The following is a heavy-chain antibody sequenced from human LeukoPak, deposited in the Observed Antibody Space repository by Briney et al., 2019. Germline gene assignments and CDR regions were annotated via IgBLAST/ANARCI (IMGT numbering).Heavy chain of an antibody. V-gene: IGHV3-74*01. Sequence: GGSLRLSCAASGFTFDDYAMHWVRQAPGKGLVWVSRINTDGSSTSYAESVKGRFTISRDNAKNTLYLQMNSLRAEDTAVYYCARIQGGHYYYYYYYMDVWGKGTTVTVSS. CDR3: ARIQGGHYYYYYYYMDV. CDR1: GFTFDDYA. CDR2: INTDGSST. J-gene: IGHJ6*03.